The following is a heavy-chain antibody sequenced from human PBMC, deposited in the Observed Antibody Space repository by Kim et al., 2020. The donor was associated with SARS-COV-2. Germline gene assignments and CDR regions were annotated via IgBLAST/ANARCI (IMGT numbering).Heavy chain of an antibody. CDR1: GFTFSSYE. CDR2: ISSSGGTI. V-gene: IGHV3-48*03. J-gene: IGHJ6*02. Sequence: GGSLRLSCAASGFTFSSYEMNWVRQAPGKGLEWVSYISSSGGTIYYADSVKGRFTISRDNAKNSLYLQMNSLRAEDTAVYYCARGRSDNGITIFGSYYYYFGMDVWGQGTTVTVSS. CDR3: ARGRSDNGITIFGSYYYYFGMDV. D-gene: IGHD3-3*01.